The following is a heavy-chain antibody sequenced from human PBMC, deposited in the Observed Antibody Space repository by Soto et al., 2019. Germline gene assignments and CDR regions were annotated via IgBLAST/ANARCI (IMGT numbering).Heavy chain of an antibody. J-gene: IGHJ3*02. CDR2: ISSSGSTI. D-gene: IGHD3-16*02. CDR1: GFTFSDYY. Sequence: QVQLVESGGGLVKPGGSLRLSCAASGFTFSDYYMSWIRQAPGKGLEWVSYISSSGSTIYYADSVKGRFTISRDNAKNSLYLQINSMRAEDTAVYYCARDFPHYDYIWGSYRHDAFDIWCQGTMVTVSS. CDR3: ARDFPHYDYIWGSYRHDAFDI. V-gene: IGHV3-11*01.